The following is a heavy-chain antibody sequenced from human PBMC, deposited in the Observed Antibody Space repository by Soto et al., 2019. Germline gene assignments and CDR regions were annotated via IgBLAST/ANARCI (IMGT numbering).Heavy chain of an antibody. CDR3: ARDRGYSGYDPLAYFDY. D-gene: IGHD5-12*01. CDR2: ISSSSSTI. V-gene: IGHV3-48*02. CDR1: GFTFSSYS. Sequence: LRLSCAASGFTFSSYSMNWVRQAPGKGLEWVSYISSSSSTIYYADSVKGRFTISRDNAKNSLYLQMNSLRDEDTAVYYCARDRGYSGYDPLAYFDYWGQGTLVTVS. J-gene: IGHJ4*02.